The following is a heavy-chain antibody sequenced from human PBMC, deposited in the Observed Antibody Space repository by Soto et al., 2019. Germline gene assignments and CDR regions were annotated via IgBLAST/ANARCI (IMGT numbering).Heavy chain of an antibody. V-gene: IGHV1-18*01. CDR3: ARVLPRFDP. CDR1: GYTFTSYG. Sequence: QVQLVQSGAEVKKPGASVKVSCKASGYTFTSYGISWVRQAPGQGLAGMGWFNAYNGNTNYAQKFQGRVTMTTDTSTSAAYMELRSRRSDDTAVYYCARVLPRFDPWGQGTLVTVSS. J-gene: IGHJ5*02. CDR2: FNAYNGNT.